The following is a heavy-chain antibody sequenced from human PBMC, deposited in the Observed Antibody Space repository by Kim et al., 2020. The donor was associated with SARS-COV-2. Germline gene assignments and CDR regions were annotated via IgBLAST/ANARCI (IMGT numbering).Heavy chain of an antibody. V-gene: IGHV1-69*01. Sequence: YAHKFQGRVTITADESTSTAYMELSSLRSEDTAMYYCARGGTGPTYYFDYWGQGTLVTVSS. D-gene: IGHD1-1*01. J-gene: IGHJ4*02. CDR3: ARGGTGPTYYFDY.